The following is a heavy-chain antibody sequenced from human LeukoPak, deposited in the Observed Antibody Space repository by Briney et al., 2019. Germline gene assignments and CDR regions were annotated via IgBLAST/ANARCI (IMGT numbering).Heavy chain of an antibody. V-gene: IGHV1-69*05. CDR3: ARVSSVDTIFGVVIKSPATYYYMDV. D-gene: IGHD3-3*01. J-gene: IGHJ6*03. CDR2: IIPIFGTA. Sequence: SVTVSCKASGGTFSRHAIKWVRQAPGQGGEWRGGIIPIFGTANYAQKLQGRVTINKDESTSTVYMEVSSLRSEDTAVYYCARVSSVDTIFGVVIKSPATYYYMDVWGKGTTVTVSS. CDR1: GGTFSRHA.